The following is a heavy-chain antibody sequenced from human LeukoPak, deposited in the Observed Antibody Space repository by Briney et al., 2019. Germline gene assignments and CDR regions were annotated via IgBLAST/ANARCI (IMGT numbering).Heavy chain of an antibody. CDR1: GGSISSGSYY. Sequence: PSETLSLTCTVPGGSISSGSYYWSWIRQPAGKGLKWIGRIYTSGSTNYNPSLKSRVTISVDTSKNQFSLKLSSVTAADTAVYYCARGTTMVRGVILDYWGQGTLVTVSS. D-gene: IGHD3-10*01. CDR2: IYTSGST. V-gene: IGHV4-61*02. J-gene: IGHJ4*02. CDR3: ARGTTMVRGVILDY.